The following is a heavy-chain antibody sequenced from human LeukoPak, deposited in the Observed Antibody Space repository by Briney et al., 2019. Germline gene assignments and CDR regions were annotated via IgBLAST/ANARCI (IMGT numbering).Heavy chain of an antibody. D-gene: IGHD1-26*01. CDR1: GFTFNTYS. CDR2: INSDGSST. Sequence: GGSLRLSCAASGFTFNTYSMNWVRQAPGKGLVWVSRINSDGSSTSYADSVKGRFTISRDNAKNTLYLQMNSLRAEDTAVYYCARVGVVGAQSYYYGMDVWGQGTTVTVSS. J-gene: IGHJ6*02. CDR3: ARVGVVGAQSYYYGMDV. V-gene: IGHV3-74*01.